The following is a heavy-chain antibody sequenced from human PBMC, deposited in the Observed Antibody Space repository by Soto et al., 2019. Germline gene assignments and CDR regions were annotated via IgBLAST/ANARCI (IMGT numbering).Heavy chain of an antibody. CDR3: AAWGVLRFLDV. Sequence: ASVKVSCKASGYTFTNYGISWVRQAPGEGLEWVGWINTSNDNKLYAQKLQGRLTLTTDTSTSTAYMDLTTLRSDDTAVYFCAAWGVLRFLDVCGKGTTVTVSS. J-gene: IGHJ6*04. CDR2: INTSNDNK. CDR1: GYTFTNYG. D-gene: IGHD3-3*01. V-gene: IGHV1-18*01.